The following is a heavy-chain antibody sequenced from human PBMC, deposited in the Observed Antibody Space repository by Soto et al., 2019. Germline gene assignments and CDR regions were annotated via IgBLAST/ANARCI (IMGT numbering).Heavy chain of an antibody. D-gene: IGHD2-2*01. Sequence: EVQLVESGGGLVKPGGSLRLSCAASGFTFSSYSMNWVRQAPGKGLEWVSSISSSSSYIYYADSVKGRFTISRDNAKNSLYLQMNSLRAEDTAVYYCASKSRVVPAEHYWGQGTLVTVSS. CDR3: ASKSRVVPAEHY. J-gene: IGHJ4*02. V-gene: IGHV3-21*01. CDR1: GFTFSSYS. CDR2: ISSSSSYI.